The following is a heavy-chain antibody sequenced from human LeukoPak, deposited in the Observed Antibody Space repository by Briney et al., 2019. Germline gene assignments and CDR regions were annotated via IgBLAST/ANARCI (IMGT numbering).Heavy chain of an antibody. CDR3: ARTYSSAHEYYFDY. J-gene: IGHJ4*02. CDR2: ISSSGSTI. V-gene: IGHV3-48*03. D-gene: IGHD3-22*01. Sequence: GGSLRLSCAASGFTFSSYEMNWVRQAPGKGLEWVSYISSSGSTIYYADSVKGRFTISRDNAKNSLYLQMSSLRAEDTAVYYCARTYSSAHEYYFDYWGQGTLVTVSS. CDR1: GFTFSSYE.